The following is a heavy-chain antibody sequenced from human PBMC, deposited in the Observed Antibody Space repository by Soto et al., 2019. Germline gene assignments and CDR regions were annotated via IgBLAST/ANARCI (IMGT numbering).Heavy chain of an antibody. V-gene: IGHV1-3*01. CDR3: ARSIAAAVDFDY. D-gene: IGHD6-13*01. J-gene: IGHJ4*02. CDR2: INAGNGNT. CDR1: GYTFTSYA. Sequence: ASVKVSCKASGYTFTSYAMHWVRQAPGQRLEWMGWINAGNGNTKYSQKFQGRVTMTRDTSASTAYMELRSLRSEDTAVYYCARSIAAAVDFDYWGQGTLVTVSS.